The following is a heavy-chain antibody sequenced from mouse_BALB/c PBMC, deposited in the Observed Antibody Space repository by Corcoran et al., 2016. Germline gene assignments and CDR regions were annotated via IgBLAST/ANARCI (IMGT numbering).Heavy chain of an antibody. CDR1: GYTFTNYG. Sequence: QIQLVQSGPELKKPGETVKISCKASGYTFTNYGMNWVKQAPGKGLKWMGWINTYTGEPTYADDFKGRFAFSLDTSASTAYLQINNLKNEDMATYVCAREGLVRAMDYWGQGTSVTVSS. CDR2: INTYTGEP. J-gene: IGHJ4*01. D-gene: IGHD2-10*02. CDR3: AREGLVRAMDY. V-gene: IGHV9-1*02.